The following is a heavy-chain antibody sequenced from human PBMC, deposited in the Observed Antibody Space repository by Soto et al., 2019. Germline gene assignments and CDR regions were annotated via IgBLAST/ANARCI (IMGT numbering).Heavy chain of an antibody. CDR2: IKQDGSEK. CDR1: GFTFSSYW. J-gene: IGHJ4*02. CDR3: ATSRSLDY. Sequence: VQLVESGGDLVQPGGSLRLSCEASGFTFSSYWMSWVRQAPGKGLEWVANIKQDGSEKYYVDSVKGRFSISRDNAKNSLYLQMNSLRAEDTAVYYCATSRSLDYWGQGTLVIVSS. V-gene: IGHV3-7*03. D-gene: IGHD2-2*01.